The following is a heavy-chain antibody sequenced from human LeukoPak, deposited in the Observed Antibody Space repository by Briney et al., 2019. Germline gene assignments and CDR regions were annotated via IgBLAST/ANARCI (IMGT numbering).Heavy chain of an antibody. Sequence: GRSPRLSCATSGFTFSSYAMHWVRQAPGKGLEYVSAISSNGGSTYYADSVKGRFTISRDNSKNTLYLQMDSLRAEDTAVYYCAIGWELHRFGYWGQGTLVTVSS. V-gene: IGHV3-64*04. J-gene: IGHJ4*02. CDR3: AIGWELHRFGY. CDR1: GFTFSSYA. D-gene: IGHD1-26*01. CDR2: ISSNGGST.